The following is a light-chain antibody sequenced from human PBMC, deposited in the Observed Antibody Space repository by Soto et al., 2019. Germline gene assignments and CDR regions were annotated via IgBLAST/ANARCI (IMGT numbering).Light chain of an antibody. CDR1: QSVSNNY. V-gene: IGKV3-20*01. Sequence: EIALTQSPGTLSLSPGERATLSCRASQSVSNNYLAWYQEKPGQAPRLLIYGASSRATGIPDRFSGSGSGTDFTLTISRLEPEDFTVYYCQQYANSPPWTFGQGTKV. CDR2: GAS. CDR3: QQYANSPPWT. J-gene: IGKJ1*01.